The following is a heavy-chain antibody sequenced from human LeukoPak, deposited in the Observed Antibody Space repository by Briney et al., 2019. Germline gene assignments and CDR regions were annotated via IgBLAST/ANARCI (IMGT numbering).Heavy chain of an antibody. Sequence: ASVKVSCKTSGHSFTGYYIHWVRQAPGQGLEWMGWSKPDSGDTRYAREFQARVTMTRDTSISTVYMELRRLTSDDTALSYWSSAGYFKPLDFWGQGTLVTVSA. D-gene: IGHD2/OR15-2a*01. CDR2: SKPDSGDT. J-gene: IGHJ4*02. CDR3: SSAGYFKPLDF. CDR1: GHSFTGYY. V-gene: IGHV1-2*02.